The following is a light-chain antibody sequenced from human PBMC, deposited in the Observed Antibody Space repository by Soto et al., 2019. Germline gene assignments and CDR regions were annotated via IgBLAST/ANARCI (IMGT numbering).Light chain of an antibody. CDR3: QQLKSFPLS. J-gene: IGKJ4*01. CDR1: QGISSS. CDR2: AAS. V-gene: IGKV1-9*01. Sequence: IQLTQSPSSLSASVGARVTITCRASQGISSSLAWYQQQPGKAPKLLIYAASTLQSGVPSRSSGSGSGTDFTLTISSLQPEDFATYYCQQLKSFPLSFGGGTKVDIK.